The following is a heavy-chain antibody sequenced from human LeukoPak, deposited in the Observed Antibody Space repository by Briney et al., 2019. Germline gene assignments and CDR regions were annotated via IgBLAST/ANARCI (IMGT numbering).Heavy chain of an antibody. CDR2: IKQDGSEK. CDR1: GFTFSNYW. J-gene: IGHJ4*02. CDR3: ARGEGYCSGGSCYRGSDY. D-gene: IGHD2-15*01. Sequence: GGSLRLSCAASGFTFSNYWMSWVRQAPGKGLEWVANIKQDGSEKYYVDSVKGRFTISRDNAKNSLSLQMNSLRVEDTAVYYCARGEGYCSGGSCYRGSDYWGQGTLVTVSS. V-gene: IGHV3-7*01.